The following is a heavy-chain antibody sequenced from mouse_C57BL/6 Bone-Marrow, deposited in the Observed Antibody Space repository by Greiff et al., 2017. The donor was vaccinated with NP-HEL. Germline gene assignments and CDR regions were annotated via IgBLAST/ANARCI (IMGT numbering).Heavy chain of an antibody. J-gene: IGHJ3*01. CDR2: IDPNSGGT. CDR3: ARNGDYPFAY. Sequence: QVQLQQPGAELVKPGASVKLSCKASGYTFTSYWMHWVKQRPGRGLEWLGRIDPNSGGTKYNEKFKSKATLTVDKPSSTAYMQLSSLTSEDSAVYYCARNGDYPFAYWGQGTLVTVSA. CDR1: GYTFTSYW. V-gene: IGHV1-72*01. D-gene: IGHD1-1*02.